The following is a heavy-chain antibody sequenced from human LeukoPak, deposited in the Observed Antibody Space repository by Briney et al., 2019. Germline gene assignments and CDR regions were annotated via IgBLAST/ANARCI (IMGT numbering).Heavy chain of an antibody. Sequence: ASVTVSFKASVYTFTSYGISWVRQAPGQGLAWMGWISAYNGNTNYAQKLQGRVTMTTDTSTSTAYMELRSLRSDDTAVYYCARGFGGDYGGGFDYWGQGTLVTVSS. CDR3: ARGFGGDYGGGFDY. CDR2: ISAYNGNT. V-gene: IGHV1-18*01. D-gene: IGHD4-17*01. J-gene: IGHJ4*02. CDR1: VYTFTSYG.